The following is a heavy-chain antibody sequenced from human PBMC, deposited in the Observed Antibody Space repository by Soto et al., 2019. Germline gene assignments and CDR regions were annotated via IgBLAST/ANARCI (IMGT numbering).Heavy chain of an antibody. CDR3: EREAVAGRANLYQDAFDI. CDR1: GFTFSSYS. V-gene: IGHV3-48*02. D-gene: IGHD6-19*01. Sequence: EVQLVESGGGLVQPGGSLRLSCAASGFTFSSYSMNWVRQAPGKGLEWVSYISSSSSTIYYADSVKGRFTISRDNAKNSLYLQMNSVRDEDTAVYYCEREAVAGRANLYQDAFDIWGQGTMVTVSS. J-gene: IGHJ3*02. CDR2: ISSSSSTI.